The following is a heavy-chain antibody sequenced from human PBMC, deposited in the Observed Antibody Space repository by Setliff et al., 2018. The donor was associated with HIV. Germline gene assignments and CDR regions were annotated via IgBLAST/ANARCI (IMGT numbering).Heavy chain of an antibody. J-gene: IGHJ4*02. CDR2: ISAYNGNT. D-gene: IGHD2-21*02. V-gene: IGHV1-18*01. CDR3: ARNSFPVGVTGTGPLFDY. CDR1: GVTFSTCA. Sequence: ASVKVSCKASGVTFSTCAISWVRQAPGQGLEWMGWISAYNGNTNYAQKLQGRVTMTTDTSTSTAYMELRSLRSDDTAVYYCARNSFPVGVTGTGPLFDYWGQGTLVTVSS.